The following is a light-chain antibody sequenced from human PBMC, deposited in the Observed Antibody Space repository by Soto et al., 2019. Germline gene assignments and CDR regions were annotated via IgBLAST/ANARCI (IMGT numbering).Light chain of an antibody. CDR2: AAS. Sequence: AIQMTQSPSSLSASVGDRVTITCRATQDIRYDLGWYQQKPGKAPKLLIYAASSLQSEVPSRFSGSGSGTDFTLTISSLQTEDFATYFCRQDHGFPLTFGGGTKVEIK. CDR1: QDIRYD. J-gene: IGKJ4*01. CDR3: RQDHGFPLT. V-gene: IGKV1-6*01.